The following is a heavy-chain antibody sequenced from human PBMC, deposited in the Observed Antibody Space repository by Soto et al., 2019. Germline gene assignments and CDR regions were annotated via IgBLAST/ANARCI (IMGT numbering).Heavy chain of an antibody. Sequence: EVQLVESGGGLVKPGGSLRLSCAASGFTFSSYSMNWVRQAPGKGLEWVSSISSSSSYIYYADSVKGRFTISRDNAKTSLYLQMNSLRAEDTAVYYCAREGGGDSSGYLDYFDYWGQGTLVTVSS. CDR1: GFTFSSYS. J-gene: IGHJ4*02. V-gene: IGHV3-21*01. CDR2: ISSSSSYI. D-gene: IGHD3-22*01. CDR3: AREGGGDSSGYLDYFDY.